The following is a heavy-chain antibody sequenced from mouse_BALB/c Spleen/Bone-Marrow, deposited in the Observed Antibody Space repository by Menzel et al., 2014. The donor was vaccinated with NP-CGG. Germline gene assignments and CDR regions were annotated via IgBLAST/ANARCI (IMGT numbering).Heavy chain of an antibody. V-gene: IGHV1S137*01. J-gene: IGHJ2*01. CDR1: GYTFTDYA. CDR3: ARESIYYYGSTLDY. CDR2: ISTYYGDA. D-gene: IGHD1-1*01. Sequence: QVQLQQSGAELVRPGVSVKISCKGSGYTFTDYAMHWVKQSHAKSLEWIGVISTYYGDASYNQKFKGKATMTVDKSSSTAYMELARLTSEDSAIYHCARESIYYYGSTLDYWGQGTTLTVSS.